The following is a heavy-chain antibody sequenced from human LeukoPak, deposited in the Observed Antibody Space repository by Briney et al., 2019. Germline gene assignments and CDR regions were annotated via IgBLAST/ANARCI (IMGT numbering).Heavy chain of an antibody. D-gene: IGHD1-1*01. CDR2: INPNSGGT. V-gene: IGHV1-2*06. CDR3: ARSERGFV. J-gene: IGHJ4*02. CDR1: GYTFTGYY. Sequence: GASVKVSCKASGYTFTGYYMHWVRQAPGQGLEWMGRINPNSGGTNYAQKSQGRVTITRDTSISTASMEPSRLSSDDTAVYYCARSERGFVWGQGTLVTVSS.